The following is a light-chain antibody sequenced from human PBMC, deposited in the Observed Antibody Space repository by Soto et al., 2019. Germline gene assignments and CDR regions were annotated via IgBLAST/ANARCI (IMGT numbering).Light chain of an antibody. V-gene: IGKV3-11*01. CDR3: QVRDVWPS. J-gene: IGKJ1*01. CDR1: QSVSTS. CDR2: DAS. Sequence: IVLTQSPVTLALSPGESAVLSCRASQSVSTSLAWYQHKPGQAPRLFIYDASKRAPGIPARFTGSGSGTDFTLPISSLGPEDIAVYYCQVRDVWPSFGQGTKVEIK.